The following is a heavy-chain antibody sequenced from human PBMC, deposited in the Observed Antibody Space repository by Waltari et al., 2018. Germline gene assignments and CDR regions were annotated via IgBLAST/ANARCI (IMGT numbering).Heavy chain of an antibody. CDR1: GGSLSGYY. CDR2: INHSGST. J-gene: IGHJ6*02. D-gene: IGHD3-3*01. CDR3: ARTLVFGVVIIRGYYYYGMDV. V-gene: IGHV4-34*01. Sequence: QVQLQQWGAGLLKPSETLSLTCAVYGGSLSGYYWSWIRQPPGKGLEWIGEINHSGSTNYNPSLKSRVTISVDTSKNQFSLKLSSVTAADTAVYYCARTLVFGVVIIRGYYYYGMDVWGQGTTVTVSS.